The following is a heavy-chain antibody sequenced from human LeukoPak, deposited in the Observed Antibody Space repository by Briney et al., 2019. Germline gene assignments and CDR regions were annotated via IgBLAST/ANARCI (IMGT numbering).Heavy chain of an antibody. CDR2: INPSGDST. D-gene: IGHD2-2*01. CDR3: ARGTTDQLPQVDY. V-gene: IGHV1-46*01. J-gene: IGHJ4*02. CDR1: GDTFTSYY. Sequence: ASVKVSCMASGDTFTSYYMQWVRQAPGQGLEWMGIINPSGDSTSYAQKFQGRVTMSRDTSTSTVYMELRSLRSEDTAVYYCARGTTDQLPQVDYWGQGTPVTVSS.